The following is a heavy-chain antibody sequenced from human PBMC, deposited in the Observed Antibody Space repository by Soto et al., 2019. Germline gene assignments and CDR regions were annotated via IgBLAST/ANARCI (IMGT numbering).Heavy chain of an antibody. CDR1: GFTLSSYA. Sequence: PGGSLRLSCAASGFTLSSYAMHWVRQAPGKGLEWVAVISDDRSNKYYADSVKGRFTISRGNSKNTLYLQMNSLRAEDTAVYYCARDPDSSGWYRFDYWGRGTLVTVSS. CDR3: ARDPDSSGWYRFDY. V-gene: IGHV3-30*04. CDR2: ISDDRSNK. D-gene: IGHD6-19*01. J-gene: IGHJ4*02.